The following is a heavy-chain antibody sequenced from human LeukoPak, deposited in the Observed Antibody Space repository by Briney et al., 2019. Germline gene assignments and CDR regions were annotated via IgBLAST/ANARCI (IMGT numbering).Heavy chain of an antibody. CDR1: GYTFTSYY. J-gene: IGHJ4*02. D-gene: IGHD3-16*01. V-gene: IGHV1-46*01. Sequence: ASVKVSCKASGYTFTSYYMHWVRQAPGQGLEWMGIINPTTRSTSYAQKFQGRVTMTRDTSTSTVYMELSSLRSEDTAVYYCARDPPLGLGTPEYYFDYWGQGTLVTVSS. CDR2: INPTTRST. CDR3: ARDPPLGLGTPEYYFDY.